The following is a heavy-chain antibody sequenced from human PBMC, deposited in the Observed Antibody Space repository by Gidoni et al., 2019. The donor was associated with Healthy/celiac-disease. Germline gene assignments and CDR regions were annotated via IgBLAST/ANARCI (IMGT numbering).Heavy chain of an antibody. D-gene: IGHD4-4*01. V-gene: IGHV3-21*01. CDR2: ISSSSSYI. Sequence: EVQLVASGGGLVKPGGSLSLPCAASGFTVSSDSMNWVRQAPGKGLEWGSSISSSSSYIYYADSVKGRFTISRDNAKNSLYLQMNSLRAEDTAVYYCARELRSNLDYWGQGTLVTVSS. CDR1: GFTVSSDS. CDR3: ARELRSNLDY. J-gene: IGHJ4*02.